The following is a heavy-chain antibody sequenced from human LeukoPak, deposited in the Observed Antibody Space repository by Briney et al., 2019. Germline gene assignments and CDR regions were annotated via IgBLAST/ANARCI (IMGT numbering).Heavy chain of an antibody. J-gene: IGHJ4*02. D-gene: IGHD3-10*01. Sequence: SETPSLTCTVSGGSISSYYWSWLRQPPGKALEWIDYIYYTGKTYYNPSLEGRVTILVDTSRNHFSVKLSSVTAADTAVYYCARSQNYYGSGDYWSQGTLVTVSS. CDR3: ARSQNYYGSGDY. CDR1: GGSISSYY. CDR2: IYYTGKT. V-gene: IGHV4-59*01.